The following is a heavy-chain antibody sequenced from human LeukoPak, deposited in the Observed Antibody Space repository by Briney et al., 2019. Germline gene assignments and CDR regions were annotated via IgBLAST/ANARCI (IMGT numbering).Heavy chain of an antibody. J-gene: IGHJ4*02. CDR2: ISGSGGST. CDR1: GFTFSAYA. D-gene: IGHD3-22*01. Sequence: GGSLRLSCAASGFTFSAYAMNWVRQTPGKGLEWVSGISGSGGSTYYADSVKGRFTISRDNSKNTLYLQMNSLRAEDTAIYYCAKAVANYYYDSIGYKGHWGQGTLVTVSS. V-gene: IGHV3-23*01. CDR3: AKAVANYYYDSIGYKGH.